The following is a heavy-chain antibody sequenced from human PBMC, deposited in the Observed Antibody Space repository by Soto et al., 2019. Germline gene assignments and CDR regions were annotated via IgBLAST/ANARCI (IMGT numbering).Heavy chain of an antibody. V-gene: IGHV4-39*01. J-gene: IGHJ4*01. D-gene: IGHD6-19*01. CDR3: ARHDGFSSGWIFDY. CDR1: GGSFSSSNDY. CDR2: FYFGGST. Sequence: PSETLSLTCTVSGGSFSSSNDYWVWIRQPPGKGLEWVGSFYFGGSTYYNPSLMSRVIVSVDTSKDQLSLKLTSVTAADTAVYYCARHDGFSSGWIFDYWGHGTLVTVSS.